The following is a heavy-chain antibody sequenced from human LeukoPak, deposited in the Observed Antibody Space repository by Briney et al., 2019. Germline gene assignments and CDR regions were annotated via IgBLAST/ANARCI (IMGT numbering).Heavy chain of an antibody. J-gene: IGHJ3*02. CDR2: ISYDGSNK. V-gene: IGHV3-30*03. CDR3: ARQYYYDSSGYYYEHAFDI. Sequence: GGSLRLSCAASGFTFSSYGMHWVRQAPGKGLEWVAVISYDGSNKYYADSVKGRFTISRDNSKNTLYLQMNSLRAEDTAVYYCARQYYYDSSGYYYEHAFDIWGQGTMVTVSS. CDR1: GFTFSSYG. D-gene: IGHD3-22*01.